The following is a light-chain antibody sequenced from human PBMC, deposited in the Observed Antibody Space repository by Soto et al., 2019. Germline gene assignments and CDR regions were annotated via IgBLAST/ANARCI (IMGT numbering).Light chain of an antibody. CDR2: AAS. CDR1: QSVSSN. J-gene: IGKJ4*01. CDR3: QQYGSSLALT. Sequence: EIVMTQSPATLSVSPGERATLSCRASQSVSSNLAWYQQKPGQAPSLLIYAASSRATGSPDRFSGSGSGTDFTLTISRLEPEDFAVYYCQQYGSSLALTFGGGTKVDIK. V-gene: IGKV3-20*01.